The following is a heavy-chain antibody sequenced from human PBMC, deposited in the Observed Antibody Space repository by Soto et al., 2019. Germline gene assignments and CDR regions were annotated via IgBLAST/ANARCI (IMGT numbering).Heavy chain of an antibody. D-gene: IGHD2-15*01. CDR1: GYSFTSYW. Sequence: GESLKISCKGSGYSFTSYWISWVRQMPGKGLEWMGRIDPSDSYTNYSPSFQGHVTISADKSISTAYLQWGSLKASDTAMYYCARLSKVVVAVYGMDVWGQGTTVTVSS. V-gene: IGHV5-10-1*01. CDR3: ARLSKVVVAVYGMDV. CDR2: IDPSDSYT. J-gene: IGHJ6*02.